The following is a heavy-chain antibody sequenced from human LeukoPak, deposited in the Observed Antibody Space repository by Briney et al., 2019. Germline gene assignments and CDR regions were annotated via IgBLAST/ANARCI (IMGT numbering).Heavy chain of an antibody. V-gene: IGHV4-61*01. CDR1: GGSVSSGSYY. J-gene: IGHJ5*02. Sequence: SETLSLTCTVSGGSVSSGSYYWSWIRQPPGKGLEWIGYISDSGSTNYNPSLKSRVTISVDTSKNQFSLKVASVTAADTAVYYCARGNSSRWYWFDPWGRGTLVTVSS. CDR2: ISDSGST. CDR3: ARGNSSRWYWFDP. D-gene: IGHD6-13*01.